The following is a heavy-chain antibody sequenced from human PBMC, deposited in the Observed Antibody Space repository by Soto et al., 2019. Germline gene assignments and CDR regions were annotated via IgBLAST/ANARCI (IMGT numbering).Heavy chain of an antibody. V-gene: IGHV4-34*01. CDR1: GFTFSNAW. CDR3: ARGTLKYVGFFDY. J-gene: IGHJ4*02. D-gene: IGHD3-16*01. Sequence: VQLVESGGGLVKPGGSLRLSCAASGFTFSNAWMSWIRQPPGKGLEWIGEINHSGSTNYNPSLKSRVTISVDTSKNQFSLKLSSVTAADTAVYYCARGTLKYVGFFDYWGQGTLVTVSS. CDR2: INHSGST.